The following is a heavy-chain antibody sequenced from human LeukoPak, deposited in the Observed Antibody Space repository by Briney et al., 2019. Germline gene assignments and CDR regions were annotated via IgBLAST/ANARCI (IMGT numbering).Heavy chain of an antibody. CDR1: GFTFSSYA. CDR2: ISYDGSNK. J-gene: IGHJ6*03. V-gene: IGHV3-30-3*01. CDR3: ARTPRKVTMVRGVDPRDHHYMDV. Sequence: GGSLRLSCAASGFTFSSYAMHWVRQAPGKGLEWVAVISYDGSNKYYADSVKGRFTISRDNSKNTLYLQMNSLRAEDTAVYYCARTPRKVTMVRGVDPRDHHYMDVWGKGTTVTVSS. D-gene: IGHD3-10*01.